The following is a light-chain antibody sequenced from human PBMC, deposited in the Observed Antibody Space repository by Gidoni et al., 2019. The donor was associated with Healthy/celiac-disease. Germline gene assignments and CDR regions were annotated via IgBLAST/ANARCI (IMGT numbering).Light chain of an antibody. J-gene: IGKJ1*01. Sequence: DIQMTQSPSSLSASVGDRVTITCRASQSISSYLNWYQQKPGKAPMLLIYAASSLQSGVPSRFSGRRSGTDFTLTISSLQPEDFATYYCQQSYSTLRTFGQGTKVEIK. CDR3: QQSYSTLRT. V-gene: IGKV1-39*01. CDR2: AAS. CDR1: QSISSY.